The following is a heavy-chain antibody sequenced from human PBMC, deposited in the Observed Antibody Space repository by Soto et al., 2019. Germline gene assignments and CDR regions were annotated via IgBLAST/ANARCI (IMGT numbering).Heavy chain of an antibody. D-gene: IGHD2-15*01. CDR3: ARPDCSGGRCYRNPDAFDI. CDR2: INHSGST. J-gene: IGHJ3*02. Sequence: PSETLSLTCAVYGGSFSGYYWSWIRQPPGKGLEWIGEINHSGSTNYNPSLKSRVTISVDTSKNQFSLKLSSVTAADTAVYYCARPDCSGGRCYRNPDAFDIWGQGTMVTVS. V-gene: IGHV4-34*01. CDR1: GGSFSGYY.